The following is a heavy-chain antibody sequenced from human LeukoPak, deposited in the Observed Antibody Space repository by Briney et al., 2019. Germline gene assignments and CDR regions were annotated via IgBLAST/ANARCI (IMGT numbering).Heavy chain of an antibody. V-gene: IGHV1-24*01. D-gene: IGHD4-17*01. CDR3: ARGHSGTTYGDYVYDPFDI. CDR1: GYTLSELS. Sequence: GGSLRVSCTASGYTLSELSMHWVRQAPGKGLEWVAYFNSEDGETIYAQTLKGRVTITKDKSKNTPYMEMNSLRSEDTAVYYCARGHSGTTYGDYVYDPFDIWGQGTMVTVSS. J-gene: IGHJ3*02. CDR2: FNSEDGET.